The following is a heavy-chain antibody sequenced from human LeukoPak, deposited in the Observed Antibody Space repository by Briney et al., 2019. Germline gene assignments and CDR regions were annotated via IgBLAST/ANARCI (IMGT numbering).Heavy chain of an antibody. J-gene: IGHJ4*02. CDR3: TTEDYDILTGPYYFDY. V-gene: IGHV3-15*01. CDR2: IKSKTDGGTT. CDR1: GFTFSNAW. D-gene: IGHD3-9*01. Sequence: GGSLRLSCAASGFTFSNAWMSWVRQAPGKGLEWVGRIKSKTDGGTTDYAAPVKGRFTISRDDSKNTLYLQMNSLKTEDTAVYYCTTEDYDILTGPYYFDYWGQGTLVTVSS.